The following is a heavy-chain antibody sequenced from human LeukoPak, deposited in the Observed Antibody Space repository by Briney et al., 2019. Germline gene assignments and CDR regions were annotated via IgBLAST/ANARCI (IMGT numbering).Heavy chain of an antibody. J-gene: IGHJ5*02. CDR1: GGSISSGSYY. V-gene: IGHV4-61*02. CDR3: ARSPSGSLPLNWFDP. Sequence: SETLSLTCTVSGGSISSGSYYWSWIRQPAGKGLEWIGRIYTSGSTNYNPSLKSRVTISVDTSKNQFSLKLSSVTAADTAVYYCARSPSGSLPLNWFDPWGQGTLVTVSS. CDR2: IYTSGST. D-gene: IGHD1-26*01.